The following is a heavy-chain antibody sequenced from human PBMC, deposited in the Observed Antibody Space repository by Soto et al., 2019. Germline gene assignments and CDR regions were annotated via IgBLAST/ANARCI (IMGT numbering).Heavy chain of an antibody. D-gene: IGHD5-18*01. CDR1: GFTLNTYP. V-gene: IGHV3-23*01. J-gene: IGHJ4*01. CDR3: ARATLGYSWGECDY. CDR2: IGGGGST. Sequence: EVQLLESGGDLVRPGGSLRLSCAASGFTLNTYPMSWVRLAPGKGLGWVSTIGGGGSTFNADSVKGRFTISRDNSKNTLSLQLNSLRAEDTAVDYCARATLGYSWGECDYWGHGALVTVAS.